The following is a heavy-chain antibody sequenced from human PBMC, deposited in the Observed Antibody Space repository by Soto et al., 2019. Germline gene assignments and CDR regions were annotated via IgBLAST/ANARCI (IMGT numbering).Heavy chain of an antibody. CDR2: IVVGSSNT. CDR3: AAEMGSGYNY. V-gene: IGHV1-58*02. J-gene: IGHJ4*02. D-gene: IGHD6-19*01. Sequence: SVKVSCKASGFTFTSSAMQWVRQARGQRLEWIGWIVVGSSNTNYAQKLQERVNITRDMSTSTAYMVLGSLRFENTAVYYCAAEMGSGYNYWGQGTLVTVSS. CDR1: GFTFTSSA.